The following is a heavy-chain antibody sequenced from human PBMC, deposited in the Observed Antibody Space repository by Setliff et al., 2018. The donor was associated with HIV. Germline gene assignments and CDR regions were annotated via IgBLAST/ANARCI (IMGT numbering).Heavy chain of an antibody. J-gene: IGHJ4*02. CDR3: ARLRITMIMMLNYFDY. Sequence: SETLSLTCTVSGGSISSGTYYWGWIRQPPGKGLEWIGSIYYRGSTYYNPSLKSRVTMSVDTSKNQFSLRLTSVTAADTAVYFCARLRITMIMMLNYFDYWGQGTLVTVSS. D-gene: IGHD3-22*01. CDR2: IYYRGST. CDR1: GGSISSGTYY. V-gene: IGHV4-39*07.